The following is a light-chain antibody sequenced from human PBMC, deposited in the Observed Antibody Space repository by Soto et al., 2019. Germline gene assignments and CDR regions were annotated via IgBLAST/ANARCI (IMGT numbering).Light chain of an antibody. CDR2: KAS. CDR1: QSISSW. J-gene: IGKJ1*01. CDR3: QQYNSLPWT. Sequence: DIQMTQSPSTLSASVGDRITITCRASQSISSWLAWYQQKPGQAPQVLISKASSLESGVPSRFSGSESGTDFTLTISSLQPDDFATYYCQQYNSLPWTFGQGTKVEIK. V-gene: IGKV1-5*03.